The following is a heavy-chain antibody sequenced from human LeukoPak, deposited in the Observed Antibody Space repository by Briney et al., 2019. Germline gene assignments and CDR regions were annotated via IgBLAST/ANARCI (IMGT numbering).Heavy chain of an antibody. V-gene: IGHV1-69*10. CDR2: IIPILGTA. CDR3: GREPKNYDFWSGYYTGLAFDI. J-gene: IGHJ3*02. D-gene: IGHD3-3*01. Sequence: ASVKVSCKASGGTFNSYGIIWVRQAPGQGLEWMGGIIPILGTANYAQKFQGRVTITADKSTSTAYMELSSLRSEDTAVYYCGREPKNYDFWSGYYTGLAFDIWGQGTMVTVSS. CDR1: GGTFNSYG.